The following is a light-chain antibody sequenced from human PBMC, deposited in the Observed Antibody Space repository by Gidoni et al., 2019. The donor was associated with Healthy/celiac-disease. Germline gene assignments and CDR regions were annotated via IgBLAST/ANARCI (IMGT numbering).Light chain of an antibody. CDR1: QSISSY. CDR3: QQSYSTPNT. Sequence: IQMTQSPSSLSASVGDRVTITCRASQSISSYLNWYQQKPVKAPKLLIYAASSLQSGVPSRFSGSGSGTDFTLTISSLQPEDFATYYCQQSYSTPNTFGQGTRLEIK. V-gene: IGKV1-39*01. CDR2: AAS. J-gene: IGKJ5*01.